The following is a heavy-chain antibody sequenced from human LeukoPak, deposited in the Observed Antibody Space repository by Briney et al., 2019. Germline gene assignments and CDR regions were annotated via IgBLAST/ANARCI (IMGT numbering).Heavy chain of an antibody. D-gene: IGHD5-18*01. Sequence: GGSLRLSCAASGFTFSSYAMSWVRQAPGKGLEWVSAISGSGGSTYYADSVKGRFTIYRDNSKNTLYLQMNSLRAEDTAVYYCAKGKRGYSYGATVDYWGQGTLVTVSS. J-gene: IGHJ4*02. CDR2: ISGSGGST. V-gene: IGHV3-23*01. CDR3: AKGKRGYSYGATVDY. CDR1: GFTFSSYA.